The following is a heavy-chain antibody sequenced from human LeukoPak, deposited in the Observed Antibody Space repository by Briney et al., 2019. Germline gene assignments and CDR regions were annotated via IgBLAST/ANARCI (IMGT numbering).Heavy chain of an antibody. D-gene: IGHD2-2*01. V-gene: IGHV3-33*01. J-gene: IGHJ4*02. CDR1: GFTFSSYG. CDR3: ARGTPELDY. Sequence: PGGSLRLSCAASGFTFSSYGMHWVRQAPGKGLEWVAVIWYDGSNKYYEDSVKGRFTISRDNSKNTLFLQLNSLRAEDTAVYFCARGTPELDYWGQGTLVTVSS. CDR2: IWYDGSNK.